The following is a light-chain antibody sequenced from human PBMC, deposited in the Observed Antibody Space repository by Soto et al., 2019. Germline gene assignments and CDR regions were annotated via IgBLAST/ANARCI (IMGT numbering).Light chain of an antibody. V-gene: IGLV1-44*01. CDR1: RSKIGSNT. J-gene: IGLJ1*01. CDR3: AAWDDSLNGFYV. Sequence: QSVLTQPPSASGTPRQRGPLSLFGSRSKIGSNTVNWYQELPGTAPKLLIYSNNQRPSGGPDRFSGSKSGTSASLAISGLQSDDEADYYCAAWDDSLNGFYVFGTGIKLTVL. CDR2: SNN.